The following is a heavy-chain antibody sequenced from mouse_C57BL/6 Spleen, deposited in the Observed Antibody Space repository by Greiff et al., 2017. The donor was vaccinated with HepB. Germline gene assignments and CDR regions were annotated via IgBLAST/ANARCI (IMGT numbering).Heavy chain of an antibody. J-gene: IGHJ4*01. CDR3: ARADITTVVAPYAMDY. CDR1: GYTFTSYD. V-gene: IGHV1-85*01. Sequence: QVQLKESGPELVKPGASVKLSCKASGYTFTSYDINWVKQRPGQGLERIGWIYPRDGSTKYNEKFKGKATLTVDTASSTAYMEIHSLTSEDSAVSVCARADITTVVAPYAMDYWGQGTSVTVSS. CDR2: IYPRDGST. D-gene: IGHD1-1*01.